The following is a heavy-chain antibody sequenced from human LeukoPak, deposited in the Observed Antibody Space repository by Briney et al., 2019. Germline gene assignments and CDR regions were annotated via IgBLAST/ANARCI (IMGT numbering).Heavy chain of an antibody. Sequence: GGSLRLSCAASGFTLSSYWMSWVRQAPGKGLEWVANIKQDGSEKYYVDSVKGRFTISRDNGKNSLYLQMNSLRAEDTAVYYCARGGYGAHMGWGQGTLVTVSS. D-gene: IGHD4-17*01. V-gene: IGHV3-7*01. CDR3: ARGGYGAHMG. CDR2: IKQDGSEK. CDR1: GFTLSSYW. J-gene: IGHJ4*02.